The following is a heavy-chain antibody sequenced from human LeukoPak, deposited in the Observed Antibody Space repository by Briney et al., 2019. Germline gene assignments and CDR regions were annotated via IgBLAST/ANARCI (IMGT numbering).Heavy chain of an antibody. V-gene: IGHV3-23*01. CDR2: ISGSGGST. Sequence: PGGSLRLSCAASGFTFSSYAMSWVRQAPGKGLEWVSAISGSGGSTYYADSVKGRFTISRDNSKNTLYLQMNSLRAEDTAVYYCATQTYYYGSGSCYNVVYYYGMDVWGQGTTVTVSS. J-gene: IGHJ6*02. D-gene: IGHD3-10*01. CDR1: GFTFSSYA. CDR3: ATQTYYYGSGSCYNVVYYYGMDV.